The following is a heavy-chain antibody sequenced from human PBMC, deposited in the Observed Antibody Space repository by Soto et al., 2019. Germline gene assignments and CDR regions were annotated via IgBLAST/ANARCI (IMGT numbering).Heavy chain of an antibody. D-gene: IGHD1-1*01. Sequence: PGAALRLSCAASGFTLSSYATSWIRQAPGEGLEWVSAISGSGGSTYYAASVKGRFTISRDNSKNTLYLQMNSLRAEDTAVYYCAKDSYKREYYYYGMDVWGQGPTVTVSS. V-gene: IGHV3-23*01. CDR3: AKDSYKREYYYYGMDV. J-gene: IGHJ6*02. CDR1: GFTLSSYA. CDR2: ISGSGGST.